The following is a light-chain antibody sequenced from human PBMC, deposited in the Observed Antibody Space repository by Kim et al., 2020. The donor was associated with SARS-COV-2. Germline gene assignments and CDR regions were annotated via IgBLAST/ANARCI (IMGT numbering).Light chain of an antibody. CDR2: ATS. Sequence: EIVLTQSPDTLSLSPGERATLSCRASQSINTKYFAWYQQKPGQPPRLLIHATSSRTTGIPDRFSGSGSGTDFTLTINELEPEDFAVYYCQQYGSSQWTFGQGTKVDIK. J-gene: IGKJ1*01. V-gene: IGKV3-20*01. CDR3: QQYGSSQWT. CDR1: QSINTKY.